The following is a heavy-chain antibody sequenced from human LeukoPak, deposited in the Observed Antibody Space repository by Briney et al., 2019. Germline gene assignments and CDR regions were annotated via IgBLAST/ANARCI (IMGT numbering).Heavy chain of an antibody. J-gene: IGHJ1*01. Sequence: GGSLTLSCAPSGFTFSRYWMHWARHAPGKGLVCVSRNKRDGSTNNAASVKGRFTISRDKAKNKVSLQMKSLKAEDTGVYYCARAPAEIGGYYPEYFRHWGQGTLVTVSS. V-gene: IGHV3-74*01. CDR2: NKRDGST. D-gene: IGHD3-22*01. CDR1: GFTFSRYW. CDR3: ARAPAEIGGYYPEYFRH.